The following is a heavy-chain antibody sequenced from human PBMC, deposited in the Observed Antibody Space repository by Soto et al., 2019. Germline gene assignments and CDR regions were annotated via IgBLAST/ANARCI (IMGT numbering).Heavy chain of an antibody. CDR3: VKEKLYSNYEYYFDY. CDR2: ISWHSGTI. CDR1: GGTFSSYA. Sequence: SCKASGGTFSSYAMHWVRRAPGKGLEWVSGISWHSGTIGYADSVRGRFTISRDNAKNSLYLQMNSLRPEDTALYFCVKEKLYSNYEYYFDYWGQGTLVTVSS. V-gene: IGHV3-9*01. D-gene: IGHD4-4*01. J-gene: IGHJ4*02.